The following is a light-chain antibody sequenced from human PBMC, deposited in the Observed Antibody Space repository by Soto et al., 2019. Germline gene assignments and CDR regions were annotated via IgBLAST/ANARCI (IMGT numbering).Light chain of an antibody. Sequence: EVLFTQSPAPLSLSPGQRATLSCRTSQSVNSDLTWYQHKPGRAPRLLISDASNRANGIPARFSGSGSGTDFTLTISLLEPEDFAVYYCQQRDNSPPTFGHGTTVEI. CDR3: QQRDNSPPT. CDR1: QSVNSD. V-gene: IGKV3-11*01. J-gene: IGKJ3*01. CDR2: DAS.